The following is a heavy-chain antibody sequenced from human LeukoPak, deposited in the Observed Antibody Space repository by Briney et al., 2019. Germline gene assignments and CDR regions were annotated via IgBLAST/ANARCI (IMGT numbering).Heavy chain of an antibody. CDR3: VRPLSGGSYGY. Sequence: SETLSLTCAVYGGPFSGYYWSWIRQPPGKGLEWIGEINHSGSTNYNPSLKSRVTISVDTSKNQFSLKLSSVTAADTAVYYCVRPLSGGSYGYWGQGTLVTVSS. D-gene: IGHD2-15*01. J-gene: IGHJ4*02. CDR1: GGPFSGYY. CDR2: INHSGST. V-gene: IGHV4-34*01.